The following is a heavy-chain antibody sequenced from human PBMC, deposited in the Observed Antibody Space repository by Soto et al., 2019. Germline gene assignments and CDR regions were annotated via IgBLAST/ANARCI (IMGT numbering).Heavy chain of an antibody. V-gene: IGHV4-39*01. Sequence: QLQLQESGPGLVKPSETLSLTCTVSGGSISSSSYYWGWIRQPPGKGLEWIGSIYYSGSTYYNPSLKSRVTISVDTSKNQFSLKLSSVTAADTAVYYCARHYPGAVAGPYDAFDIWGQGTMVTVSS. CDR1: GGSISSSSYY. CDR3: ARHYPGAVAGPYDAFDI. J-gene: IGHJ3*02. CDR2: IYYSGST. D-gene: IGHD6-19*01.